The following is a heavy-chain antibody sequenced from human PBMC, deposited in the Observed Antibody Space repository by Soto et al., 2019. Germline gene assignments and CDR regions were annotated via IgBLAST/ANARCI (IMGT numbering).Heavy chain of an antibody. V-gene: IGHV1-18*01. CDR2: ISAYNGNP. D-gene: IGHD3-3*01. J-gene: IGHJ3*02. CDR1: GYSFNSYD. CDR3: ARDFVPNRYYDFWSGYDAFDI. Sequence: GASVKDSCKASGYSFNSYDITWVRQAPGQGLEWMGWISAYNGNPNYAQKFQGRVTMTTNTSTSTAYMELRSLRSDDTAVYYCARDFVPNRYYDFWSGYDAFDIWGQGTMVTVSS.